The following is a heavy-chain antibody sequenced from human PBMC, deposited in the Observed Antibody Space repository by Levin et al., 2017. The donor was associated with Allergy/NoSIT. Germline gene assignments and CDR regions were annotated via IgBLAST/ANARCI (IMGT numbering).Heavy chain of an antibody. Sequence: PGESLKISCAASGILFSSYDMNWVRQAPGKGLEWVPSISAGGNYTYYADSVKGRFTISRDNAKNSLFLQMNSLRAEDTAVYFCASWALYHYDRSAFDYFYYAMDVWGQGTTVTVSS. D-gene: IGHD3-22*01. CDR1: GILFSSYD. CDR3: ASWALYHYDRSAFDYFYYAMDV. J-gene: IGHJ6*02. CDR2: ISAGGNYT. V-gene: IGHV3-21*01.